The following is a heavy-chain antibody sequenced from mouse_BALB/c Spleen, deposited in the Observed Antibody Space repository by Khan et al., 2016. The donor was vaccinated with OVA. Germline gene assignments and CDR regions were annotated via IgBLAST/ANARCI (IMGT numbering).Heavy chain of an antibody. CDR2: IAPANGNT. V-gene: IGHV14-3*02. Sequence: VQLQQSGAELVKPGASVKLSCTASGFNIKDTYIHWVKQRPEQGLEWIGGIAPANGNTEYDPKFKGKATITADTSSNTSYLQLSSLTSEDTAVYDCAQPSYDPRNFDVWGAGTTVIVSS. CDR1: GFNIKDTY. CDR3: AQPSYDPRNFDV. D-gene: IGHD2-3*01. J-gene: IGHJ1*01.